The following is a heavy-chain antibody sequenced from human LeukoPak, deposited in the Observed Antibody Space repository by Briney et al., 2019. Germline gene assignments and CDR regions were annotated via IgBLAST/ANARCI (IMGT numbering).Heavy chain of an antibody. CDR3: ARDVWFGEFTRGYYFDY. V-gene: IGHV1-2*02. CDR2: INPNSGGT. Sequence: ASVKVSCKASGYTFTGYYMHWVRQAPGQGLEWMGWINPNSGGTNYAQKFQGRVTMTRDTSISTAYMELSRLRSDDTAVYYCARDVWFGEFTRGYYFDYWGQGTLVTVSS. CDR1: GYTFTGYY. J-gene: IGHJ4*02. D-gene: IGHD3-10*01.